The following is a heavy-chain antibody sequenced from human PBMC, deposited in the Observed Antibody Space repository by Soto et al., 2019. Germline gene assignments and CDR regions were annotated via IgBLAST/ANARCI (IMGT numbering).Heavy chain of an antibody. CDR3: AKGKANAVFGGNTLFDS. Sequence: EVQLLESGGRLVQPGGSLRLSCAASGFTFSSYAMSWVRQAPGKGLAWVSTISGNGGSTHYADSVKGRFTISRDNSMNTLYLQMNSLRAEDTAIYYCAKGKANAVFGGNTLFDSWGQGTLVTVSS. V-gene: IGHV3-23*01. J-gene: IGHJ4*02. CDR2: ISGNGGST. CDR1: GFTFSSYA. D-gene: IGHD3-3*01.